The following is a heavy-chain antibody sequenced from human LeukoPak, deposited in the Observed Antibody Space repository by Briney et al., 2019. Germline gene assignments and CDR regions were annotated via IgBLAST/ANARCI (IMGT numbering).Heavy chain of an antibody. Sequence: GGSLRLSCAASGFTFSSYSMNWVRQAPGKGLEWVSSISSSSSYIYYADSVKGRFTISRDNAKNSLYLQMNSLRAEDTAVYYCAREGIAAAGTAFDYWGQGTLVTVFS. CDR3: AREGIAAAGTAFDY. CDR2: ISSSSSYI. V-gene: IGHV3-21*01. CDR1: GFTFSSYS. D-gene: IGHD6-13*01. J-gene: IGHJ4*02.